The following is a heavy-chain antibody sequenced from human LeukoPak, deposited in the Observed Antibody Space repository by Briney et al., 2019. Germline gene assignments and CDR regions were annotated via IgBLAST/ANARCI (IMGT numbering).Heavy chain of an antibody. Sequence: GASVKVSCKASGYRFTVYYMHWVRQAPGKGLEWMGWINPNSSGTHYAQKFLGRVTMTRDTSISTAYMELSRLTSDDTALYYCATLYGDYVTSDYWGQGTLVTVSS. CDR3: ATLYGDYVTSDY. D-gene: IGHD4-17*01. J-gene: IGHJ4*02. CDR2: INPNSSGT. CDR1: GYRFTVYY. V-gene: IGHV1-2*02.